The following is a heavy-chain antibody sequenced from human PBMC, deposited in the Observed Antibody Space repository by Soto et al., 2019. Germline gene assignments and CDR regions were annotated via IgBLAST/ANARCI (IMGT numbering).Heavy chain of an antibody. J-gene: IGHJ3*02. Sequence: SVTLSLTCTVSGGSISTSGSYWGWIRQPPGKGLEWIGYIYYSGSTYYNPSLKSRVTISVDTSKNQFSLKLSSVTAADTAVYYCARDVYGGNSPAFDIWGQGTMVTVSS. CDR1: GGSISTSGSY. CDR2: IYYSGST. V-gene: IGHV4-30-4*08. D-gene: IGHD2-21*02. CDR3: ARDVYGGNSPAFDI.